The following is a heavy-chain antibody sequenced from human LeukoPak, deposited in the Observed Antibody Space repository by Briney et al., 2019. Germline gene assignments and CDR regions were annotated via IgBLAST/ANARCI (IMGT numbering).Heavy chain of an antibody. J-gene: IGHJ6*02. CDR2: IIPIFGTA. Sequence: GASVKVSCKASGGTFSSYAISWVRQAPGQGLEWMGGIIPIFGTANYAQKFQGRVTITTDESTSTAYMELSSLRSDDTAVYYCARAITRYCSGGSCYSSLSGGEYYYYGMDVWGQGTTVTVSS. CDR3: ARAITRYCSGGSCYSSLSGGEYYYYGMDV. V-gene: IGHV1-69*05. D-gene: IGHD2-15*01. CDR1: GGTFSSYA.